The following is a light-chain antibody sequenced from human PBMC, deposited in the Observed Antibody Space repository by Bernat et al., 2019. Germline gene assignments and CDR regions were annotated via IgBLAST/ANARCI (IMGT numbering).Light chain of an antibody. Sequence: QSALAQPRSVSGSPGQSVVISCTGTRSDVGGYNYVSWYQHHPGKAPKVILYDVSKRPSGVPDRFSGSKFGSTASLTISGLQAEDEANYYCASFAGSFKCIFGGGTELTV. J-gene: IGLJ2*01. CDR1: RSDVGGYNY. CDR2: DVS. V-gene: IGLV2-11*01. CDR3: ASFAGSFKCI.